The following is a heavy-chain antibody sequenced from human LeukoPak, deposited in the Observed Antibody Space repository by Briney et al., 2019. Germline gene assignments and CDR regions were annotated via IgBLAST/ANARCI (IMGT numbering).Heavy chain of an antibody. Sequence: GGSLRLSCAASGFTFSSYSMNWVRQAPGKGLEWVSYISSSSSTIYYADSVKGRFTISRDNAKNSLYLQMNSLRAEDTAVYYCARDLELGIAVAGIFQHWGQGTLVTVSS. CDR3: ARDLELGIAVAGIFQH. CDR1: GFTFSSYS. CDR2: ISSSSSTI. D-gene: IGHD6-19*01. J-gene: IGHJ1*01. V-gene: IGHV3-48*04.